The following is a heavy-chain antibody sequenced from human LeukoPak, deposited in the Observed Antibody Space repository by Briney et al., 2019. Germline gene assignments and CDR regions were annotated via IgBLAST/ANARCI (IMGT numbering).Heavy chain of an antibody. CDR1: GYTFTGYY. D-gene: IGHD1-26*01. Sequence: ASVKVSCKASGYTFTGYYMHWVRQAPGQGLEWMGWINPNSGGTNYAQKFQGRVTMTRDTSISTAYMELSRLRSDDTAVYYCARIIVGPHGDYFDYWGQGTLVTVSS. V-gene: IGHV1-2*02. J-gene: IGHJ4*02. CDR2: INPNSGGT. CDR3: ARIIVGPHGDYFDY.